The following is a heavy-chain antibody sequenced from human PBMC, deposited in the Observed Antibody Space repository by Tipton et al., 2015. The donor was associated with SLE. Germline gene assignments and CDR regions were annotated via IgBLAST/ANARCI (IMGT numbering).Heavy chain of an antibody. CDR3: ARLGKVYYDFWSGYPRPSDAFDI. D-gene: IGHD3-3*01. CDR1: GDSISSYSYY. CDR2: INYSGNT. J-gene: IGHJ3*02. Sequence: TLSLTCTVSGDSISSYSYYWGWIRQPPGKGLEWIGSINYSGNTDSNPSLKSRVSMSIDQNHFSLKLSSVTAADTAVYYCARLGKVYYDFWSGYPRPSDAFDIWGQGTMVTVSS. V-gene: IGHV4-39*02.